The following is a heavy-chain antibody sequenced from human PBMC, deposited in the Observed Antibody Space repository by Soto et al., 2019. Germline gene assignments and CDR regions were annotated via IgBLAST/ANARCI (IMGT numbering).Heavy chain of an antibody. CDR3: AKDQTHACEI. CDR1: GFTFSSYG. Sequence: QVHLVESGGGVVQPGRSLRLSCAVSGFTFSSYGMYWVRQTPGKGPEWVAVISDDGSDKYYADSVKGRFTISRDNSKNTLYLQMNSLRVEDTAIYYCAKDQTHACEIWGQGTMVTVSS. CDR2: ISDDGSDK. J-gene: IGHJ3*02. V-gene: IGHV3-30*18.